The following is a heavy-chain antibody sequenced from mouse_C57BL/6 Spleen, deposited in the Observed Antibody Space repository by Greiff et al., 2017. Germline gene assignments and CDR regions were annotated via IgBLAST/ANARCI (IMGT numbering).Heavy chain of an antibody. J-gene: IGHJ1*03. Sequence: EVQLQQSGPELVKPGASVKIPCKASGYTFTDYNMDWVKQSHGKSLEWIGDINPNNGGTIYNQKFKGKATLTVDKSSSTAYMELRSLTSEDTAVYYCARSIYDGYYGWYFDVWGTGTTVTVSS. CDR1: GYTFTDYN. V-gene: IGHV1-18*01. D-gene: IGHD2-3*01. CDR3: ARSIYDGYYGWYFDV. CDR2: INPNNGGT.